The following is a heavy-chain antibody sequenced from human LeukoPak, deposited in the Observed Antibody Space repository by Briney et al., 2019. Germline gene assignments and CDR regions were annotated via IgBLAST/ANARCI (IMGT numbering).Heavy chain of an antibody. CDR2: MYYSGST. CDR3: ASNEWSGYYFDY. V-gene: IGHV4-39*01. CDR1: GGSISTSSYY. Sequence: PSETLSLTCTVSGGSISTSSYYWGWIRQPPGKGLEWIGSMYYSGSTYYNPSLKSRVTISVDTSKNQFSLKLSSVTAADTALYYCASNEWSGYYFDYWGRGTLDPVSS. J-gene: IGHJ4*02. D-gene: IGHD3-3*01.